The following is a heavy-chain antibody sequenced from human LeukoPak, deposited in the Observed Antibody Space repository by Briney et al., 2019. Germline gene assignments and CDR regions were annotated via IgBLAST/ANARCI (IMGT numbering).Heavy chain of an antibody. V-gene: IGHV1-8*03. Sequence: GASVKVSCKASGYTFTSYDINWVRQATGQGLEWMGWMNPNSGNTGYAQKFQGRVTITRNTSISTAYMELRSLRSDDTPVYYCARVDCSSTSCYTDAFDIWGQGTMVTVSS. CDR2: MNPNSGNT. D-gene: IGHD2-2*02. CDR3: ARVDCSSTSCYTDAFDI. J-gene: IGHJ3*02. CDR1: GYTFTSYD.